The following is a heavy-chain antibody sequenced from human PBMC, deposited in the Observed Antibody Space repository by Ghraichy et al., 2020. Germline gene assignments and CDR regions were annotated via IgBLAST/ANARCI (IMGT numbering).Heavy chain of an antibody. CDR3: ARQGKNWFDP. CDR1: GGSISSYY. Sequence: SETLSLTCTVSGGSISSYYWSWIRQPPGKGLEWIGYIYTSGSTNYNPSLKSRVTISVDTSKNQFSLKLSSVTAADTAVYYCARQGKNWFDPWGQGTLVTVCS. J-gene: IGHJ5*02. CDR2: IYTSGST. V-gene: IGHV4-4*09.